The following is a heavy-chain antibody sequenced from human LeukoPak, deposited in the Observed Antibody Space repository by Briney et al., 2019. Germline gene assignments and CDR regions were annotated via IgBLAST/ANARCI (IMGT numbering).Heavy chain of an antibody. CDR2: IKQDGSEK. Sequence: PGGSLRLSCAASGFTFSSYWMSWVRQAPGKGLEWVANIKQDGSEKYYVDSVKGRFTISRDNAKNSLYLQMNSLRAEDTALYYCAKSRNFYYYFMEVSGRGTKVTISS. J-gene: IGHJ6*03. CDR1: GFTFSSYW. CDR3: AKSRNFYYYFMEV. V-gene: IGHV3-7*03.